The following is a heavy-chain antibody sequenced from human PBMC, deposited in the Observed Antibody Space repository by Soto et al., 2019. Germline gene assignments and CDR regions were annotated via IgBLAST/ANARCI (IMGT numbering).Heavy chain of an antibody. D-gene: IGHD3-9*01. V-gene: IGHV4-59*01. CDR2: IYYSGTT. Sequence: SETLSLTCTVSGGSLNSYYWSWIRQPPGKGLEFIGHIYYSGTTNYNPSLKSRVTMSVDTSKNQFSLKVSSVTAADTAVYYCAKTWEDYAGYSRYFQHWGQGTLVTVSS. J-gene: IGHJ1*01. CDR1: GGSLNSYY. CDR3: AKTWEDYAGYSRYFQH.